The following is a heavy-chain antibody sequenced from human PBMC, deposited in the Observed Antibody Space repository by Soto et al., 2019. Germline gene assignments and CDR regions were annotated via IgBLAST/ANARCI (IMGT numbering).Heavy chain of an antibody. CDR3: ARGRYDILTGYSDY. Sequence: GASEKVSCKASGYTFTSYGISWVRQAPGQGLEWMGWISAYNGNTNYAQKLQGRVTMTTDTSTSTAYMELRSLRSDDTAVYYCARGRYDILTGYSDYWGQGTLVTVSS. D-gene: IGHD3-9*01. V-gene: IGHV1-18*04. J-gene: IGHJ4*02. CDR2: ISAYNGNT. CDR1: GYTFTSYG.